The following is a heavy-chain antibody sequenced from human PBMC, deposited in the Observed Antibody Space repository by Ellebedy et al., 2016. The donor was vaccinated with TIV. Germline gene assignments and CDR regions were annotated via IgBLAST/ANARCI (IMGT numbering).Heavy chain of an antibody. Sequence: GGSLRLSXVVSGLTVSSNFMNWVRQAPGKGLEWVSVIYSGGSTYYADSVKGRFSISRDNSKNTLYLQINTLRAEDTAVYYCARVGKRGYYYMDVWGKGTTVTVSS. J-gene: IGHJ6*03. CDR2: IYSGGST. CDR1: GLTVSSNF. CDR3: ARVGKRGYYYMDV. V-gene: IGHV3-53*01. D-gene: IGHD3-10*01.